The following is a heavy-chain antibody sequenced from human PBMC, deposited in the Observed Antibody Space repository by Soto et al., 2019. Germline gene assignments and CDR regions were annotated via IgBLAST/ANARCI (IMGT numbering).Heavy chain of an antibody. Sequence: SETLSLTCAVSGGSISSYYWSWIRQPPGKGLEWIGYMYYSGSTKYNPSLKSRVTISVDTSKNQFSLKLSSVTAADTAVYYCAGHREFGELLAGFDYWGQGTLVTVSS. V-gene: IGHV4-59*01. CDR3: AGHREFGELLAGFDY. CDR2: MYYSGST. J-gene: IGHJ4*02. CDR1: GGSISSYY. D-gene: IGHD3-10*01.